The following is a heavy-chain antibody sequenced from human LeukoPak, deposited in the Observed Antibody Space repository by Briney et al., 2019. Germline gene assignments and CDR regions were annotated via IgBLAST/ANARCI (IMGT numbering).Heavy chain of an antibody. Sequence: SETLSLTCAVYGGSFSGYYWSWIRQPPGKGLGWIGEINHSGSTNYNPSLKSRVTISVDTSKNQFSLKLSSVTAADTAVYYCARETSQKGAHYMDVWGKGTTVTISS. CDR3: ARETSQKGAHYMDV. CDR2: INHSGST. J-gene: IGHJ6*03. CDR1: GGSFSGYY. V-gene: IGHV4-34*01. D-gene: IGHD3-16*01.